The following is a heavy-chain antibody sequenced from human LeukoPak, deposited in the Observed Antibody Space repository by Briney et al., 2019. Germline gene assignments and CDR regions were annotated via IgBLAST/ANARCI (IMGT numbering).Heavy chain of an antibody. D-gene: IGHD6-13*01. CDR2: ISGSGGST. CDR1: GFTFSSYA. Sequence: PGGSLRLSCAASGFTFSSYAMSWVRQAPGKGLEWVSAISGSGGSTYYADSVKGRFTISRDNSKNTLYLQMNSLRAEDTAVYYCAKSYSSRNWERWFDPWGQGTLVTVSS. CDR3: AKSYSSRNWERWFDP. J-gene: IGHJ5*02. V-gene: IGHV3-23*01.